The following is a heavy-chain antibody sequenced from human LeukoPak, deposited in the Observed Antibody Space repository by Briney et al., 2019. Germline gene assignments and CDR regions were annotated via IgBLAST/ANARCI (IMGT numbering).Heavy chain of an antibody. CDR3: ATGRYHDFWSYYYYGMDV. D-gene: IGHD3-3*01. J-gene: IGHJ6*02. V-gene: IGHV1-3*01. Sequence: ASVKVSCKASGYTFTSYAMHWVRQAPGQRLEWMGWINAGNGNTKYSQKFQGRVTITRDTSASTAYMELSSLRSEDTAVYYCATGRYHDFWSYYYYGMDVWGQGTTVTVSS. CDR2: INAGNGNT. CDR1: GYTFTSYA.